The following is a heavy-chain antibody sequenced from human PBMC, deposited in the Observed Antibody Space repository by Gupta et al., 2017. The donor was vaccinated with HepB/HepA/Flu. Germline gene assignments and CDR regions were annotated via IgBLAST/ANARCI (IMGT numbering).Heavy chain of an antibody. Sequence: EVQLLESGGGLVQPGGSLRLSCAASGLTFSSYAMSWVRQAPGKGLEWVSAISGSGGSKYYAESVKGRFTSSRDNSKNTLYLQMNSLRAEDTAVYYCAKKVEQQERFDYYYYYGMDVWGQGTTVTVSS. CDR2: ISGSGGSK. D-gene: IGHD6-13*01. V-gene: IGHV3-23*01. CDR1: GLTFSSYA. J-gene: IGHJ6*02. CDR3: AKKVEQQERFDYYYYYGMDV.